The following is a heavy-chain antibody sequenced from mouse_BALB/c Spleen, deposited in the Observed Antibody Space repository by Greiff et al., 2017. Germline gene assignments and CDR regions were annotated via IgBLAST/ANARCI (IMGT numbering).Heavy chain of an antibody. Sequence: VHVKQSGAELVKPGASVKLSCTASGFNIKDTYMHWVKQRPEQGLEWIGRIDPANGNTKYDPKFQGKATITADTSSNTAYLQLSSLTSEDTAVYYCARDGSSYAEDYWGQGTTLTVSS. CDR1: GFNIKDTY. D-gene: IGHD1-1*01. CDR3: ARDGSSYAEDY. V-gene: IGHV14-3*02. J-gene: IGHJ2*01. CDR2: IDPANGNT.